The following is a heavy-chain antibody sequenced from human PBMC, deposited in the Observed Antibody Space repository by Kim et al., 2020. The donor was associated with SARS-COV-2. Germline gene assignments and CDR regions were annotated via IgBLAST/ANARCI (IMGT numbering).Heavy chain of an antibody. J-gene: IGHJ4*02. CDR3: AKVRAGQWLVRYYFDY. CDR1: GFTFSSYA. Sequence: GGSLRLSCAASGFTFSSYAMSWVRQAPGKGLEWVSAISGSGGSTYYADSVKGRFTISRDNSKNTLYLQMNSLRAEDTAVYYCAKVRAGQWLVRYYFDYWGQGTLVTVSS. CDR2: ISGSGGST. V-gene: IGHV3-23*01. D-gene: IGHD6-19*01.